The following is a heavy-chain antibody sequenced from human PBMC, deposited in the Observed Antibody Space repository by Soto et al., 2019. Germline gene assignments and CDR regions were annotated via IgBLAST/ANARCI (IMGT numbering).Heavy chain of an antibody. CDR2: ISGSGGST. D-gene: IGHD3-3*01. CDR1: GFTFSIYS. V-gene: IGHV3-23*01. J-gene: IGHJ3*02. CDR3: AKDWTSI. Sequence: GGSLRLSCAASGFTFSIYSMPWVRQAPGEGLEWVSTISGSGGSTYYTDSVKGRFTISRDNSKNTLFLQLNSLRAEDTAVYYCAKDWTSIWGQGTMVTVSS.